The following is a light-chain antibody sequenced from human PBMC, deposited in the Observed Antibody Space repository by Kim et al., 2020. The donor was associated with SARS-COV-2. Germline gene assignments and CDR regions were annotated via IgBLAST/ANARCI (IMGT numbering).Light chain of an antibody. J-gene: IGKJ2*01. V-gene: IGKV3-15*01. CDR1: QSVTSN. Sequence: EIVMTQSPATLSVSPGERATLSCRASQSVTSNLAWYQHKPGQAPRLLFSGASTRATGIPARFSGSGSGTEFTLTISSLQSEDFAVYFCQQYNNWPQTFGQGTKLEIK. CDR2: GAS. CDR3: QQYNNWPQT.